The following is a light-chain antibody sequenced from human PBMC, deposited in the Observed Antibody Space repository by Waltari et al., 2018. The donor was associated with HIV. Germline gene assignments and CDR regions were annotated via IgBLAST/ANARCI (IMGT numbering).Light chain of an antibody. V-gene: IGKV3-15*01. Sequence: ETVMTQSPGTLSAYPGETVTLSCTASQSIDDKLAWYQQKPGQSPRLLIYAASTGATSVPGRFSGSGSGTQFTLTISNLQSEDSAVYYCQQYKNWPPLTFGQGTKVEIK. CDR3: QQYKNWPPLT. J-gene: IGKJ1*01. CDR1: QSIDDK. CDR2: AAS.